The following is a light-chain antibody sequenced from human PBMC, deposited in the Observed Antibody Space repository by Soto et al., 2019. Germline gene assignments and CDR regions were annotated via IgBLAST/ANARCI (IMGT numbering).Light chain of an antibody. CDR1: QSVTTNY. CDR3: QQYVSSVLT. V-gene: IGKV3-20*01. CDR2: GAS. J-gene: IGKJ5*01. Sequence: EIVWTQSPGTLSLSPGERATFSCRASQSVTTNYLAWYQQKPGQAPRLLIYGASTRATGIPDRFSGSGSGTDFTLTISRLEPEDFAVYYCQQYVSSVLTFGQGTRLEIK.